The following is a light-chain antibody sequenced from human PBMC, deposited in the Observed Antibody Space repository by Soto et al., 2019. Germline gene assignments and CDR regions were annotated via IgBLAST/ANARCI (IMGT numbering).Light chain of an antibody. CDR3: QAWDSSTAV. CDR2: QDS. V-gene: IGLV3-1*01. J-gene: IGLJ2*01. Sequence: SSELTQPPSVSVSPGQTASITCSGDKLGDKYACWYQQKPGQSPILVIYQDSKRPSGIPERFFGSNSGNTATLTISGTQAMDEGDYYCQAWDSSTAVFGGGTKLTVL. CDR1: KLGDKY.